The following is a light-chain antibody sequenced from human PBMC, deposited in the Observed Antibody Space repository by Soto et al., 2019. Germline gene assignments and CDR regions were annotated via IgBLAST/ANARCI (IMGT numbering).Light chain of an antibody. J-gene: IGKJ4*01. Sequence: EIVLTQSPGTLSLSPGERATLSCRASQSVGRDYLAWYQQKPGQAPRLLIYHASSRATGIPDRFSGSGSGTDFTLTNSRLEPEDFSEFYCQQYANSPLTFGGGTKVQIK. CDR2: HAS. V-gene: IGKV3-20*01. CDR1: QSVGRDY. CDR3: QQYANSPLT.